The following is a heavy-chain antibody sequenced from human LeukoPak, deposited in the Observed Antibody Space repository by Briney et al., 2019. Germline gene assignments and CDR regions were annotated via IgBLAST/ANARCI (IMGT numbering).Heavy chain of an antibody. CDR3: ASFGQLVPPFDY. Sequence: SVTVSFKASGGTFSIYAISWVRQAPGQGLEWMGGIIPIFGTANYAQKFQGRVTITADESTSTAYMELSSLRSEDTAVYYCASFGQLVPPFDYWGQGTLVTVSS. J-gene: IGHJ4*02. CDR1: GGTFSIYA. V-gene: IGHV1-69*01. D-gene: IGHD6-6*01. CDR2: IIPIFGTA.